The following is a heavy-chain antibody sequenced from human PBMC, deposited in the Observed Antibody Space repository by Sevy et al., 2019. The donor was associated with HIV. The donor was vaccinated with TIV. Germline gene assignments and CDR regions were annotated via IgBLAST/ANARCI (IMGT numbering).Heavy chain of an antibody. CDR3: ARQYCSSSICYAPTAWFDP. CDR2: IYYSGST. D-gene: IGHD2-2*01. CDR1: GGSISSRSYY. J-gene: IGHJ5*02. V-gene: IGHV4-39*01. Sequence: SETLSLTCTVSGGSISSRSYYWGWIRQPPGKGLEWIGSIYYSGSTYYNPSLKSRVTISVDTSKNQFSLQMSSVTAADTAVSYCARQYCSSSICYAPTAWFDPWGQGTLVTVSS.